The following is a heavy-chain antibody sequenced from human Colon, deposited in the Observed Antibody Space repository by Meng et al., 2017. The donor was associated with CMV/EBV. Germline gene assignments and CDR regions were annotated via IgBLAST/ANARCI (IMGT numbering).Heavy chain of an antibody. CDR3: ARGGSRSYFFDN. D-gene: IGHD3-10*01. Sequence: GGSLRLSCAASGFNLNTYSMNWLRQAPGRGLEWVASISISNSYTYYADSVKGRFTISRDNAKNSSSLHMNSLRAEDTAIYYCARGGSRSYFFDNWGQGTLVTVSS. V-gene: IGHV3-21*01. J-gene: IGHJ4*02. CDR1: GFNLNTYS. CDR2: ISISNSYT.